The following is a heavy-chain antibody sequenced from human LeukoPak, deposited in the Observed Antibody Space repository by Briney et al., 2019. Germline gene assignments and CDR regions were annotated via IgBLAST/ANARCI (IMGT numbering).Heavy chain of an antibody. CDR2: ISGTGGST. J-gene: IGHJ4*02. CDR1: GFTFSSYA. V-gene: IGHV3-23*01. CDR3: AKRDHYYYDSGSYYFFDY. D-gene: IGHD3-10*01. Sequence: GVSLRLSCAASGFTFSSYAMSWVRQAPGKGLEWVSAISGTGGSTYYADSVKGRFTISRDNSKKTLYLQVNSLRAEDTAVYYCAKRDHYYYDSGSYYFFDYWGQGALVTVSS.